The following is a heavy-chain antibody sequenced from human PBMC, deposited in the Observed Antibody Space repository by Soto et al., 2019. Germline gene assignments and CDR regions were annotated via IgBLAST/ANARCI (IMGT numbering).Heavy chain of an antibody. CDR1: GFTFSTYE. CDR3: VRDTMRASAAASLDY. D-gene: IGHD2-2*01. J-gene: IGHJ4*02. CDR2: ISVSGNII. Sequence: GGSLRLSCAASGFTFSTYEFNWVRQAPGRGLEWISYISVSGNIIKYTESVKGRFTISRDNAENSLHLHMSNLRVDDTALYFCVRDTMRASAAASLDYWGQGTQVTVSS. V-gene: IGHV3-48*03.